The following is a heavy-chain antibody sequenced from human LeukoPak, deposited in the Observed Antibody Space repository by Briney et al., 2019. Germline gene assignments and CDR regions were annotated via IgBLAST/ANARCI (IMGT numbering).Heavy chain of an antibody. D-gene: IGHD5-18*01. CDR1: GFTFSSYG. CDR2: ISGSGGST. V-gene: IGHV3-23*01. Sequence: GGTLRLSCAASGFTFSSYGMSWVRQAPGKGLEWVSAISGSGGSTYYADSVKGRFAISRDNSKNTLYLQMNSLRAEDTALYYCARVGYSYGKGDYYYYYMDVWGKGTTVTVSS. J-gene: IGHJ6*03. CDR3: ARVGYSYGKGDYYYYYMDV.